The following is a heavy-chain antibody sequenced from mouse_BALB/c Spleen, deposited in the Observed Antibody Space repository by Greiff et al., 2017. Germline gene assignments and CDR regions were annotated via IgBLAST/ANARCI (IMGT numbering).Heavy chain of an antibody. CDR1: GFNIKDTY. V-gene: IGHV14-3*02. CDR3: ARHPYDGYYAMDY. CDR2: IDPANGNT. J-gene: IGHJ4*01. Sequence: VQLQQSGAELVKPGASVKLSCTASGFNIKDTYMHWVKQRPEQGLEWIGRIDPANGNTKYDPKFQGKATITADTSSNTAYLQLSSLTSEDTAVYYCARHPYDGYYAMDYGGQGTSVTVSS. D-gene: IGHD2-3*01.